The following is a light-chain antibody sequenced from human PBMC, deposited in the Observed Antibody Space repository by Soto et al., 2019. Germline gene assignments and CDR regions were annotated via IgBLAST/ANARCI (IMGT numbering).Light chain of an antibody. J-gene: IGLJ1*01. V-gene: IGLV2-23*02. CDR1: SSDIGTYNL. Sequence: QSALTQPASVSGSPGQSITISCTGTSSDIGTYNLVSWYQQHPGKAPKLMIYEVNKRPSGVSDRFSGSKSGNTAYLTISGLQAEDEADYYCCSYAGSSTLYVFGTGTKVTVL. CDR2: EVN. CDR3: CSYAGSSTLYV.